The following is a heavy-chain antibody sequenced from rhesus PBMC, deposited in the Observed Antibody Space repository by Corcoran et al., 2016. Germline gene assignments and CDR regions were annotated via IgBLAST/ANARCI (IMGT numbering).Heavy chain of an antibody. J-gene: IGHJ4*01. CDR3: VGLMVAGPVEY. V-gene: IGHV4-173*01. Sequence: LQLQESGPGLVKPSETLSLTCAVPGGSISSNSWPWIRQPPGKGLEGIGRISGADRSTDYNPSLRSRVTISTDTSKTQFSLKVDSVTAADTAVYYCVGLMVAGPVEYWGQGVLVTVSS. D-gene: IGHD6-37*01. CDR1: GGSISSNS. CDR2: ISGADRST.